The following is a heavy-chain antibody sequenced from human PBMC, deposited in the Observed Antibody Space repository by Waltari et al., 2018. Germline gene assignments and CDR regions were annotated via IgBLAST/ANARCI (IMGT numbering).Heavy chain of an antibody. J-gene: IGHJ3*01. D-gene: IGHD2-21*01. V-gene: IGHV4-34*01. CDR1: GESFLGYF. CDR2: IHYSGST. CDR3: ARYGEVPASYFFDH. Sequence: QVQLHQWGAGRLKPSETLSLTCAVSGESFLGYFWSWVRQSPGKGLEWLGSIHYSGSTNYNPTLGRRLRLSVATTKKQFSLKLTSVTAADAALYFCARYGEVPASYFFDHWGQGTMVTVSS.